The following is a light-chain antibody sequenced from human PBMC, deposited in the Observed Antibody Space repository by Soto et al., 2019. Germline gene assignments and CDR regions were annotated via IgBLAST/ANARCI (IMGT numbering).Light chain of an antibody. Sequence: QSVLTQPASVSGSPGQSITISCTGTSSDVGIYNYVSWYQQHPGKAPRLLIHDVSNRPSGVSNRFSGSKSGNTASLTISGLQSEDEADYYCSSYSSSSTLVFGTGTKVTVL. V-gene: IGLV2-14*01. CDR2: DVS. CDR3: SSYSSSSTLV. CDR1: SSDVGIYNY. J-gene: IGLJ1*01.